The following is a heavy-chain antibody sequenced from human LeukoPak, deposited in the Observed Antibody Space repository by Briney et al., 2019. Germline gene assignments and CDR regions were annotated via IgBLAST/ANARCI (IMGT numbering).Heavy chain of an antibody. CDR2: INWNGGST. Sequence: GGSLRLSCAASGFIFDDNVMTWVRQAPGKGLEWVSSINWNGGSTGYADSVKGRFTISRDNAKNSLYLQMNSLRAEDTALYYCARVSSTSSHFDNWGQGTLVTVSS. J-gene: IGHJ5*02. CDR3: ARVSSTSSHFDN. D-gene: IGHD2-2*01. V-gene: IGHV3-20*04. CDR1: GFIFDDNV.